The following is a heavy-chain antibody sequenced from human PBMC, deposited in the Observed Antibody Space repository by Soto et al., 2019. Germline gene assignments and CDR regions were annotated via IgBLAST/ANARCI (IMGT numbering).Heavy chain of an antibody. CDR1: GFTFSSYA. J-gene: IGHJ4*02. D-gene: IGHD3-3*01. V-gene: IGHV3-23*01. Sequence: EVQLLESGGGLVQPGGSLRLSCAASGFTFSSYAMSWVRQAPGKGLEWVSAISGSGGSTYYTDSVKGRFTISRDNSKNTLYLQMNSLRAEDTAVYYCAKAYELMPKQMGFDYWGQGTLVTVSS. CDR2: ISGSGGST. CDR3: AKAYELMPKQMGFDY.